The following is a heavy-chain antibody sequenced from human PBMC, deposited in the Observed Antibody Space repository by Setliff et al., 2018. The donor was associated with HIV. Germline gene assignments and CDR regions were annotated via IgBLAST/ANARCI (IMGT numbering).Heavy chain of an antibody. D-gene: IGHD1-1*01. V-gene: IGHV1-18*01. Sequence: ASVKVSCKASGYTFTSHGISWVRQAPGQGLEWMGWISTYNDNTNYAQKLQGRVTMTTETSTSTAYMELRSLRTDDTAVYYCARQLSNSLDFWGQGALVTVSS. J-gene: IGHJ4*02. CDR3: ARQLSNSLDF. CDR2: ISTYNDNT. CDR1: GYTFTSHG.